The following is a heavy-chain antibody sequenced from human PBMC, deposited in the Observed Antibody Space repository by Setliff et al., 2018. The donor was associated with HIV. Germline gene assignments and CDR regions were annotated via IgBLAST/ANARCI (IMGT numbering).Heavy chain of an antibody. CDR2: ISGSSSSI. Sequence: GGSLRLSCTTSGFTFDNYAMSWVRQAPGKGLEWVSYISGSSSSIFYAESVKGRFTISRDNAKNSLYLQMNSLRVEDTAVYYCVRGRDGQHVHPGYGMDIWGQGTTVTVSS. V-gene: IGHV3-48*01. CDR1: GFTFDNYA. CDR3: VRGRDGQHVHPGYGMDI. D-gene: IGHD2-15*01. J-gene: IGHJ6*02.